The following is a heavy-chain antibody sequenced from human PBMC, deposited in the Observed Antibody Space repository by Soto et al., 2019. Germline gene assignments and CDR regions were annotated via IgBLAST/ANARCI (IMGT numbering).Heavy chain of an antibody. CDR3: ARGGNCISTSCYRMDV. CDR2: IIPIFGTA. J-gene: IGHJ6*02. D-gene: IGHD2-2*01. CDR1: GGTFSSYA. V-gene: IGHV1-69*12. Sequence: QVQLVQSGAEVKKPGSSVKVSCKASGGTFSSYAISWVRQAPGQGLEWMGGIIPIFGTANYAQKFQGRVTITADESTSTAYRALSSLRSEDTAVYYCARGGNCISTSCYRMDVWGQGTTVTVSS.